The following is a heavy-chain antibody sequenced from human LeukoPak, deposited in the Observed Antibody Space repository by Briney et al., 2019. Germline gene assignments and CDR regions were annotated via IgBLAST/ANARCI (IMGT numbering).Heavy chain of an antibody. CDR2: ISAYNGNT. D-gene: IGHD6-19*01. CDR3: ARDRSSGWYNYFDY. J-gene: IGHJ4*02. CDR1: GYTFTSYG. V-gene: IGHV1-18*01. Sequence: ASVKVSRKASGYTFTSYGISWVRQAPGQGLEWMGWISAYNGNTNYAQKLQGRVTMTTDTSTSTAYMELRSLRSDDTAVYYCARDRSSGWYNYFDYWGQGTLVTVSS.